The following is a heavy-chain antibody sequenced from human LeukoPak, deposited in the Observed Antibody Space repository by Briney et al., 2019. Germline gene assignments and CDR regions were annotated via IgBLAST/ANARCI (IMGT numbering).Heavy chain of an antibody. Sequence: PGGSLRLSCAASGFTFSSHWMHWVRQAPGKGLVWVARINGDGSSTRYADSVKGRFTISRDNSKNTLYLQMSSLRAEDTAVYYCVKGPHIVVVTAIYDYWGQGTLVTVSS. CDR2: INGDGSST. J-gene: IGHJ4*02. CDR3: VKGPHIVVVTAIYDY. V-gene: IGHV3-74*01. CDR1: GFTFSSHW. D-gene: IGHD2-21*02.